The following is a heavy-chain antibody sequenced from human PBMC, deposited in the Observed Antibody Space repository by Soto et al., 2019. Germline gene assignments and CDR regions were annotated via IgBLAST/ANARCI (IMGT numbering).Heavy chain of an antibody. D-gene: IGHD3-10*01. CDR2: IKRKTDGGAT. CDR1: GFTFSNAW. CDR3: TTDLEWFGELLLDAFDI. J-gene: IGHJ3*02. Sequence: GGSLRLSCAASGFTFSNAWMSWVRQAPGKGLEWVGRIKRKTDGGATEYAATVKGRFTISRDDYKNKLYLQMNSLKTEDTAVYYCTTDLEWFGELLLDAFDIWGQGTMVTVSS. V-gene: IGHV3-15*01.